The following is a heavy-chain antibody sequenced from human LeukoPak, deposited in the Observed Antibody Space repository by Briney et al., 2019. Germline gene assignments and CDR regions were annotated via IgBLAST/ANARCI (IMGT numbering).Heavy chain of an antibody. CDR3: ATSRGSWPDYFDY. CDR2: IGLDGRST. D-gene: IGHD6-13*01. V-gene: IGHV3-74*01. CDR1: GFTFSPFW. Sequence: GGSLRLSCATSGFTFSPFWIHWVRQSPGKGLEWVSRIGLDGRSTNYADSVKGRFTISRDNAKNSLYLQMNSLRAEDTAVYYCATSRGSWPDYFDYWGQGTLVTVSS. J-gene: IGHJ4*02.